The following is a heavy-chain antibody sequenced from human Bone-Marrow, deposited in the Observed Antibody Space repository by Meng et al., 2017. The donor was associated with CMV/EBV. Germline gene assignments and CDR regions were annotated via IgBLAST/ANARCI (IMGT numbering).Heavy chain of an antibody. D-gene: IGHD2-2*02. CDR3: ARGCDIVVVPAAIEGYYYYGMDV. V-gene: IGHV1-18*01. Sequence: ASVKVSCKASGYTFNSYGITWVRQAPGQGLEWMGWISAYNGDTNYAQKLQGRVTMTVDTPTTTVYMELRSLRSDDTAVYYCARGCDIVVVPAAIEGYYYYGMDVWGQGTTVTVSS. CDR2: ISAYNGDT. J-gene: IGHJ6*02. CDR1: GYTFNSYG.